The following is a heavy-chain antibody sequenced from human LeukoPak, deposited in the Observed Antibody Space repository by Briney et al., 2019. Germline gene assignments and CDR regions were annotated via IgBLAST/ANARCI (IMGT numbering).Heavy chain of an antibody. V-gene: IGHV3-7*01. Sequence: GGSLRLSCAASGFTFSSYWMSWVRQAPGKGLEWVANIKQDGSEKYYVDSVNGRFTISRDNAKNSLYLQMNSLRAEDTAVYYCARNTIFGVADFYYYYYYMDVWGKGTTVTVSS. CDR3: ARNTIFGVADFYYYYYYMDV. D-gene: IGHD3-3*01. CDR2: IKQDGSEK. CDR1: GFTFSSYW. J-gene: IGHJ6*03.